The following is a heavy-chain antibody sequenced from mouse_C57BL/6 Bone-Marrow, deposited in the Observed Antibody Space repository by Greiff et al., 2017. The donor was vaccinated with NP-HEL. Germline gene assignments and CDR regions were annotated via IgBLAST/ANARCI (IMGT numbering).Heavy chain of an antibody. Sequence: EVQRVESGEGLVKPGGSLKLSCAASGFTFSSYAMSWVRQTPEKRLEWVAYISSGGDYIYYADTVKGRFTISRDNARNTLYLQMSSLKSEDTAMYYCTSQRIYYGSSHWYFDVWGTGTTVTVSS. CDR2: ISSGGDYI. J-gene: IGHJ1*03. V-gene: IGHV5-9-1*02. D-gene: IGHD1-1*01. CDR3: TSQRIYYGSSHWYFDV. CDR1: GFTFSSYA.